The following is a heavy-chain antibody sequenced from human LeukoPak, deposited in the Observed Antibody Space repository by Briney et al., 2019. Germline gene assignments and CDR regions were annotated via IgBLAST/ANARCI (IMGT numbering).Heavy chain of an antibody. Sequence: ASVKVSCKASGYTFTSYGISWVRQAPGQGLEWMGWISAYNGNTNYAQKLQGRVTMTTGTSTSTAYMELRSLRSDDTAVYYCARDRDSSGWYSGFDYWGQGTLVTVSS. J-gene: IGHJ4*02. V-gene: IGHV1-18*01. CDR1: GYTFTSYG. CDR2: ISAYNGNT. D-gene: IGHD6-19*01. CDR3: ARDRDSSGWYSGFDY.